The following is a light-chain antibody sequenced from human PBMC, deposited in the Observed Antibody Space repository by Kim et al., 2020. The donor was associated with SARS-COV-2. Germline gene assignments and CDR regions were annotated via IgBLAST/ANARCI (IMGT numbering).Light chain of an antibody. CDR3: NSRDSSANDLV. CDR1: SLRNYY. CDR2: GKN. V-gene: IGLV3-19*01. Sequence: ALGQTVRITCQGDSLRNYYASWYQQKPGQAPVVVIYGKNNRPSVIPDRFSGSTSGNTASLTITGAQAEDEADYYCNSRDSSANDLVFGGGTKLTVL. J-gene: IGLJ2*01.